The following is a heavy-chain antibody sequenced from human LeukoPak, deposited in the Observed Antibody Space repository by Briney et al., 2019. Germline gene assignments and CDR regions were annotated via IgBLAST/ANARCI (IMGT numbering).Heavy chain of an antibody. D-gene: IGHD6-19*01. Sequence: KPSETLSLTCTVSGGSISSYYWSWIRQPPGKGLEWIGYIYYSGSTNYNPSLKSRVTISVDTSENQFSLKLSSVTAADTAVYYCARGPYSSGWNIDYWGQGTLVTVSS. CDR2: IYYSGST. CDR1: GGSISSYY. V-gene: IGHV4-59*01. CDR3: ARGPYSSGWNIDY. J-gene: IGHJ4*02.